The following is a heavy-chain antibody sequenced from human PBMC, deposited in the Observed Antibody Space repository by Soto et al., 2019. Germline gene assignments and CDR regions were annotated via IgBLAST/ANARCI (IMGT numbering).Heavy chain of an antibody. CDR2: INPNSGGT. CDR1: GYTFTGYY. D-gene: IGHD3-22*01. Sequence: AASVKVSCKASGYTFTGYYMHWVRQAPGQGLEWMGWINPNSGGTNYAQKFQGRVTMTRDTSISTAYMELSRLRSDDTAVYYCARTYYYASSGYYPSYSYYYGMDVWGQGTTVTVSS. CDR3: ARTYYYASSGYYPSYSYYYGMDV. V-gene: IGHV1-2*02. J-gene: IGHJ6*02.